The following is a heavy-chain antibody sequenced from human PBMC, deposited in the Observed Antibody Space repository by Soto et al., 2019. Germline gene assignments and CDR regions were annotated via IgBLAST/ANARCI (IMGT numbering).Heavy chain of an antibody. CDR1: GASISSGGYY. CDR2: IYNSGSN. V-gene: IGHV4-31*03. CDR3: VRVTTLHWFDP. J-gene: IGHJ5*02. Sequence: SETLSLTCTVSGASISSGGYYWSWIRQHPGKSKESIGFIYNSGSNYYNPSLKSRVTISVDTSKNQFSLKLSSVTVADTAVYYCVRVTTLHWFDPWGQGTLVTVSS. D-gene: IGHD4-17*01.